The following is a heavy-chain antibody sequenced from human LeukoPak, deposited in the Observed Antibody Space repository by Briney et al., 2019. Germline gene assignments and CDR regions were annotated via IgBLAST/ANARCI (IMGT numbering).Heavy chain of an antibody. J-gene: IGHJ3*02. CDR3: ARGAWRDSSGYHGPPGGDDAFDI. V-gene: IGHV1-8*01. CDR2: MNPNSGNT. CDR1: GYTFTSYD. Sequence: ASVKVSCKASGYTFTSYDINWVRQATGQGLEWMGWMNPNSGNTGYAQKFQGRVTMTRNTSISTAYMELSGLRSEDTAVYYCARGAWRDSSGYHGPPGGDDAFDIWGQGTMVTVSS. D-gene: IGHD3-22*01.